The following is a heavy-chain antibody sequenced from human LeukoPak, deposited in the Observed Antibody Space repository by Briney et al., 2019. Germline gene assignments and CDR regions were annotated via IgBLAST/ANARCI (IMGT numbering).Heavy chain of an antibody. CDR2: IRYDGSNK. D-gene: IGHD2-2*01. J-gene: IGHJ5*02. V-gene: IGHV3-30*02. Sequence: GGSLRLSCAASGFTFSSYGMHWVRQAPGKGLEWVAFIRYDGSNKYYADSVKGRFTISRDNSKNTLYLQMNSLRAEDTAVYYCAKDGLVPAAPGWFDLWGEETLVSVSS. CDR3: AKDGLVPAAPGWFDL. CDR1: GFTFSSYG.